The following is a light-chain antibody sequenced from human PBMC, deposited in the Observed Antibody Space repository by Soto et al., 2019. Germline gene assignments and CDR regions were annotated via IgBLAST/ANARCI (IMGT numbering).Light chain of an antibody. V-gene: IGLV2-14*01. CDR2: DVS. Sequence: QSALTQPASVSGSPGQSITISCTGTSSDVGGYNYVSWYQQHPGKAPKLMIYDVSNRPSGVSNRFSGSKSGNTASLTISGLQAEDEADYYCSSYTCSSTPLWVFGTGTKLTVL. J-gene: IGLJ1*01. CDR1: SSDVGGYNY. CDR3: SSYTCSSTPLWV.